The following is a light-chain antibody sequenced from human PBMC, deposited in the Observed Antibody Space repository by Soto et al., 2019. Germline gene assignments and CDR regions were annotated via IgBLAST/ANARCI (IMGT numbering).Light chain of an antibody. V-gene: IGKV3-20*01. CDR2: EAS. CDR1: QSVSSSS. Sequence: EIVLTQSPGTLSLSPGERATLSCRASQSVSSSSLAWYQQNPGQAPRLLIYEASSRATGIPDRFSGSGSGTDFTLTISRLEPEDFAVYYCQQYRTCGQGTKVDIK. CDR3: QQYRT. J-gene: IGKJ1*01.